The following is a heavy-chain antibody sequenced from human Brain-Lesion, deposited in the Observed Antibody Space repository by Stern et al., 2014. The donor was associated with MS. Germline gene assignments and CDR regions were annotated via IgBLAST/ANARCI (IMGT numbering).Heavy chain of an antibody. CDR2: FDPEDGES. D-gene: IGHD6-13*01. CDR1: GYTLTELS. CDR3: ATDLQQPLVDTFDI. V-gene: IGHV1-24*01. Sequence: VQLVKSGAEVKKPGASVKVSCKVSGYTLTELSMHWVRQAPGKGLEWMGGFDPEDGESIYEQKFQGRVTMTEDTSTDTAYMELSSLRSEDTAIYYCATDLQQPLVDTFDIWGQGTMVTVSS. J-gene: IGHJ3*02.